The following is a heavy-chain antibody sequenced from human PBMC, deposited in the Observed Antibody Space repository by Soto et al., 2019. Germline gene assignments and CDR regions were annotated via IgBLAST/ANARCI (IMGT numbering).Heavy chain of an antibody. CDR1: GFTFSSYE. J-gene: IGHJ6*02. D-gene: IGHD6-13*01. CDR2: ISSSGSTI. V-gene: IGHV3-48*03. Sequence: GSLRLSCAASGFTFSSYEMNWVRQAPGKGLEWVSYISSSGSTIYYADSVKGRFTISRDNAKNSLYLQMNSLRAEDTAVYYCARDGSSWSYYYYGMDVWGQGTTVTVSS. CDR3: ARDGSSWSYYYYGMDV.